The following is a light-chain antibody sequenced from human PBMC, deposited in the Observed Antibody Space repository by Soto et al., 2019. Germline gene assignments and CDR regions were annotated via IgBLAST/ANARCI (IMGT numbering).Light chain of an antibody. Sequence: QSVLTQPPSVSGAPGQTVIISCTGSSSNIGAGYDVHWYQHLPGTAPKLLIYGNNNRPSGVPDRFSGSKSGTSASLAITGLQADDETDYYCQSFDSSLSGSVFGGGTKLT. V-gene: IGLV1-40*01. CDR1: SSNIGAGYD. CDR3: QSFDSSLSGSV. J-gene: IGLJ2*01. CDR2: GNN.